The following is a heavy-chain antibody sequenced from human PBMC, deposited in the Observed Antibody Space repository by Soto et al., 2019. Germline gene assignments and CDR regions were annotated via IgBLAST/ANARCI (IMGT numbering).Heavy chain of an antibody. D-gene: IGHD3-10*01. J-gene: IGHJ4*02. Sequence: EVQLVESGGGLVQPGGSLRLSCAASGFTFSSYWMSWVRQAPGKGLEWVANIKQDGSEKYYVDSVKGRFTISRDNAKNSLYLQMNSLRAEDTAVYYCARGSGPYYGSGSYYHFDYWGQGTMVTVSS. V-gene: IGHV3-7*05. CDR1: GFTFSSYW. CDR3: ARGSGPYYGSGSYYHFDY. CDR2: IKQDGSEK.